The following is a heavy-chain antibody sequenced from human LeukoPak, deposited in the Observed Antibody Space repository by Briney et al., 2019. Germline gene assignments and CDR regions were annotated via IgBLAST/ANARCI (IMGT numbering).Heavy chain of an antibody. Sequence: GGSLRLSCAASGFTFSSYAMHWVRQAPGKGLEWVAVISYDGSNKYYADSVKGRFIISRDNSKNTLYLQMNSLRAEDTAVCYCARNGIYQLHWVWFDPWGQGTLVTVSS. CDR1: GFTFSSYA. D-gene: IGHD2-2*01. CDR2: ISYDGSNK. J-gene: IGHJ5*02. V-gene: IGHV3-30-3*01. CDR3: ARNGIYQLHWVWFDP.